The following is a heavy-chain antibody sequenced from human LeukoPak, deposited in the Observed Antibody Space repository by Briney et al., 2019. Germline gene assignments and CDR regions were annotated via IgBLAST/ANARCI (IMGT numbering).Heavy chain of an antibody. CDR1: GGSISSYY. D-gene: IGHD1-20*01. J-gene: IGHJ3*02. Sequence: SETLSLTCTVSGGSISSYYWSWIRQPPGKGLEWIGYIYYSGSTNYNPSLKSRVTISVDTSKNQFSLKLSSVTAADTAMYYCARDRYNWNDASDAFDIWGQGTMVTVSS. V-gene: IGHV4-59*01. CDR2: IYYSGST. CDR3: ARDRYNWNDASDAFDI.